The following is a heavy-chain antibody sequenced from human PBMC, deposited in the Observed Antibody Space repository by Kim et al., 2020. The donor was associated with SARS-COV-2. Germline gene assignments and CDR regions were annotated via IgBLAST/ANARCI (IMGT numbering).Heavy chain of an antibody. J-gene: IGHJ4*02. CDR1: GFTFSSYS. CDR2: ISSSSSYI. CDR3: ARDRTAYCSGGSCYSRYYFDY. D-gene: IGHD2-15*01. V-gene: IGHV3-21*01. Sequence: GGSLRLSCAASGFTFSSYSMNWVRQAPGKGLEWVSSISSSSSYIYYADSVKGRFTISRDNAKNSLYLQMNSLRAEDTAVYYCARDRTAYCSGGSCYSRYYFDYWGQGTLVTVSS.